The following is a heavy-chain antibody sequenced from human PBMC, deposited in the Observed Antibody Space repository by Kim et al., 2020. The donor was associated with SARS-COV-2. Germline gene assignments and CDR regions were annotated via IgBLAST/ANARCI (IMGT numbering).Heavy chain of an antibody. D-gene: IGHD6-19*01. CDR2: IYYSGST. CDR3: ARGDGGSSGWYLWWFDP. CDR1: GGSISSGGYY. V-gene: IGHV4-31*03. Sequence: SETLSLTCTVSGGSISSGGYYWSWIRQHPGKGLEWIGYIYYSGSTYYNPSLKSRVTISVDTSKNQFSLKLSSVTAADTAVYYCARGDGGSSGWYLWWFDPWGQGTLVTVSS. J-gene: IGHJ5*02.